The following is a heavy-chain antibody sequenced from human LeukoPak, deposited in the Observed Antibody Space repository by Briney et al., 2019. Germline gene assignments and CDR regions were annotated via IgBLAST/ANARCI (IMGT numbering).Heavy chain of an antibody. D-gene: IGHD2-15*01. CDR3: ARGVGATPAHYDY. CDR2: IRPDGNFQ. CDR1: GFSFSSYW. Sequence: GSLRLSFSTSGFSFSSYWMNWVRQAPGKGLEWVANIRPDGNFQDYLDSVKGRFSISRDNAKNTLYLQMNSLRAEDTGVYYCARGVGATPAHYDYWGQGTRVTVSS. J-gene: IGHJ4*02. V-gene: IGHV3-7*01.